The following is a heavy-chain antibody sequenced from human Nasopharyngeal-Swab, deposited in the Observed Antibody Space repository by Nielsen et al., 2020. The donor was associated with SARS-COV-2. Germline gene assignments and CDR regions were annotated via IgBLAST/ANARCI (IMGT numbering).Heavy chain of an antibody. CDR2: IFSNDEK. Sequence: WMRQRLVMSVVGFGHIFSNDEKSYSTSLKSRLTISKDTSKSQVVLTMTNMDPVDTATYYCARIDYDYVWGSYRYTGGYFDYWGQGTLVTVSS. CDR3: ARIDYDYVWGSYRYTGGYFDY. V-gene: IGHV2-26*01. D-gene: IGHD3-16*02. J-gene: IGHJ4*02.